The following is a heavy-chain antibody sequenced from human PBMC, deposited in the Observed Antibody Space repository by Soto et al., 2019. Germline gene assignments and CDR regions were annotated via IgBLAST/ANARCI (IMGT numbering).Heavy chain of an antibody. CDR2: VNAGNGNT. D-gene: IGHD2-2*01. CDR1: GYTFTNYV. Sequence: QVQLVQSGAEVKKPGASVTLSCTASGYTFTNYVIHWVRQAPGQRLEWVGWVNAGNGNTLYSQSFQGKVTITRDTSASTAYMGLSSLTSEDTAVYYCARGGSTGWLGGYYYHGMDVWGQGTTVTVSS. V-gene: IGHV1-3*01. CDR3: ARGGSTGWLGGYYYHGMDV. J-gene: IGHJ6*02.